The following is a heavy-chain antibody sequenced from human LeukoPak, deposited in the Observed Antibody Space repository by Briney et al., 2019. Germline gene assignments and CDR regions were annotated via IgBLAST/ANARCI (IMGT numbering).Heavy chain of an antibody. D-gene: IGHD6-19*01. J-gene: IGHJ4*02. Sequence: ASVKVSCKASGYTFSSYGLGWVRQAPGQGLEWMGWINTYNGKPNYAQKLQGRVSLTTDTPTSTAYMELTSLRSDDTAVYYCARDERWLLDYWGQGTLVTVSS. CDR2: INTYNGKP. CDR1: GYTFSSYG. V-gene: IGHV1-18*01. CDR3: ARDERWLLDY.